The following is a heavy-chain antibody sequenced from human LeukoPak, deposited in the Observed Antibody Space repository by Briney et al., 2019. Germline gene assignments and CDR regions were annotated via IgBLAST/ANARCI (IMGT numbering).Heavy chain of an antibody. CDR1: GYTFTSYG. V-gene: IGHV1-18*01. D-gene: IGHD3-22*01. CDR3: ARGPASYYYDSSGPGVQH. Sequence: GASVKVSCKASGYTFTSYGISWVRQAPGQGLEWMGWISAYNGNTNYAQKLQGRVTMTTDTSTSTAYMELRSLRSDDTAVYYCARGPASYYYDSSGPGVQHWGQGTLVTVSS. CDR2: ISAYNGNT. J-gene: IGHJ1*01.